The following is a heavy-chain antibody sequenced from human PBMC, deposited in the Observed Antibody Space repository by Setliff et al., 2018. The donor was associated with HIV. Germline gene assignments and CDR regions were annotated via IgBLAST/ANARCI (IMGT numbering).Heavy chain of an antibody. D-gene: IGHD6-13*01. J-gene: IGHJ6*02. CDR3: ATARYGAAAGIRNYGMDV. V-gene: IGHV1-46*01. CDR1: GYTFTSYS. Sequence: ASVKVSCKASGYTFTSYSMHWVRQAPGQGLEWMGGVTPILHTTNYAQKFQGRVTMTEDTSTDTAYMELSSLRSEDTAVYYCATARYGAAAGIRNYGMDVWGQGTTVTVSS. CDR2: VTPILHTT.